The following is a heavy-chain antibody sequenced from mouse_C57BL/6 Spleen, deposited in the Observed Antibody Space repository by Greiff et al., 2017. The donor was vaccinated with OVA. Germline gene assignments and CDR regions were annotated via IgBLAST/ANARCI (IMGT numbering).Heavy chain of an antibody. J-gene: IGHJ2*01. CDR2: IYPGDGDT. CDR1: GYAFSSSW. Sequence: QVQLQQSGPELVKPGASVKISCKASGYAFSSSWMNWVKQRPGKGLEWIGRIYPGDGDTNYNGKFKGKATLTADKSSSTAYMQLSSLTSEDSAVYFCARGGLRVNYFDYWGQGTTLTVSS. V-gene: IGHV1-82*01. CDR3: ARGGLRVNYFDY. D-gene: IGHD2-1*01.